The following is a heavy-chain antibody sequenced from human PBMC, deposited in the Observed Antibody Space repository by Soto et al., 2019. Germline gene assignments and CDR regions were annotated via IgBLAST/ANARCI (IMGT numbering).Heavy chain of an antibody. V-gene: IGHV1-3*05. D-gene: IGHD6-19*01. Sequence: QVQLVQSGAEEKKPGASVKVSCKASGYTFTSYAMHWVRQAPGQRLEWMGWINAGNGNTKYSQKFQGRVTITKDTSASTAYMEMSRLRSEETAVYYSATLAGTAVSDYWGQGTLVTVSS. CDR1: GYTFTSYA. CDR3: ATLAGTAVSDY. J-gene: IGHJ4*02. CDR2: INAGNGNT.